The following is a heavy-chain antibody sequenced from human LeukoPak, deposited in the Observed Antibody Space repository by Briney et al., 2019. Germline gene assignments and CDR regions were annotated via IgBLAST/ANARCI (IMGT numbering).Heavy chain of an antibody. J-gene: IGHJ5*02. CDR1: GFSLSTSGM. Sequence: SGPALVKPTQTLTLTCAFSGFSLSTSGMCVSWIRQPAGKGLEWIGRIYTSGSTNYNPSLKSRVTISVDTSKNQFSLKLSSVTAADTAVYYCASQYCSGGSCRFDPWGQGTLVTVSS. CDR3: ASQYCSGGSCRFDP. V-gene: IGHV4-61*02. CDR2: IYTSGST. D-gene: IGHD2-15*01.